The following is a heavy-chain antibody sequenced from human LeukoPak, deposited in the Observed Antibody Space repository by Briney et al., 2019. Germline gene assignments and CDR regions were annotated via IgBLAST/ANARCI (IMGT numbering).Heavy chain of an antibody. CDR3: ARDPNCSGGSCYNWFDH. V-gene: IGHV1-2*02. CDR1: GYTFTSYG. CDR2: INPNSGGT. Sequence: GASVKVSCKASGYTFTSYGISWVRQAPGQGLEWMGWINPNSGGTNYAQKFQGRVTITRDTSISTAYMELSRLRSDDTAVYYCARDPNCSGGSCYNWFDHWGQGTLVTVSS. D-gene: IGHD2-15*01. J-gene: IGHJ5*02.